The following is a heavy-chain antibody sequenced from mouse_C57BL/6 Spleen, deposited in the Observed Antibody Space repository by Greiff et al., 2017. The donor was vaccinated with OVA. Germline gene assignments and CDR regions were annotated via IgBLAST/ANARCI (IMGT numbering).Heavy chain of an antibody. CDR2: CDPNRGGT. Sequence: VKLQQPGAELVKPGASVKLSCKASGYTFTSYWMHWVKQSPGRGLEWFGRCDPNRGGTMYNEEFKSEATLTVYKPSSTAYMQLSSLTSEDSAVYYCAREGRENYFDYWGQGTTLTVS. J-gene: IGHJ2*01. D-gene: IGHD3-3*01. CDR3: AREGRENYFDY. CDR1: GYTFTSYW. V-gene: IGHV1-72*01.